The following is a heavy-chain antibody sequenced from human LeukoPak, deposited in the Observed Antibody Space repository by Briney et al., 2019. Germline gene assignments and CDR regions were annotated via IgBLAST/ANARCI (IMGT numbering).Heavy chain of an antibody. CDR2: ISSYTGSP. D-gene: IGHD1-26*01. Sequence: GGSLRLSCAASGFTFSSYAMSWVRQAPGKGLEWVSIISSYTGSPYYSDSVKGRFTISRDNSKNTLYLQMNSLRAEDTALYYCAKRGDRGTYYFDYWGQGTLVTVSS. V-gene: IGHV3-23*01. CDR3: AKRGDRGTYYFDY. J-gene: IGHJ4*02. CDR1: GFTFSSYA.